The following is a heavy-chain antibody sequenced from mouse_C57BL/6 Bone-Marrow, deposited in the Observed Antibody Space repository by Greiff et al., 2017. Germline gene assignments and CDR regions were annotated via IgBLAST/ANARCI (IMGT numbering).Heavy chain of an antibody. CDR3: SRHAHICYAMDY. J-gene: IGHJ4*01. CDR2: ISNLAYSI. CDR1: GFTFSDYG. V-gene: IGHV5-15*04. Sequence: EVKLVESGGGLVQPGGSLKLSCAASGFTFSDYGMAWVRQAPRKGPEWVAFISNLAYSIYYADTVTGRFTISRENAKNTLYLEMSSLRSEDTAMYYCSRHAHICYAMDYWGQGTSVTVSS.